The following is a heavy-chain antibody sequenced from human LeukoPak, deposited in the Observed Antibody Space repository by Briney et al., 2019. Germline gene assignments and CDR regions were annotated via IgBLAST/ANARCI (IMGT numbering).Heavy chain of an antibody. V-gene: IGHV3-23*01. Sequence: GGSLRLSCAASGFTFSSFAMSWVRQAPGKGLEWVSTITDSGDTTYSADSAKGRFTISRDNSKNTLYLQMNSLRAEDTAVYYCAKDGALSTSWYFYCDYWGQGTLVTVSP. CDR3: AKDGALSTSWYFYCDY. CDR2: ITDSGDTT. J-gene: IGHJ4*02. CDR1: GFTFSSFA. D-gene: IGHD2-2*01.